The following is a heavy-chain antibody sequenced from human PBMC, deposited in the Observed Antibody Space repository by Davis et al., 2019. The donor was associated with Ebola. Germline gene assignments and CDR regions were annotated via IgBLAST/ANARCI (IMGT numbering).Heavy chain of an antibody. CDR1: GFTFSHYA. CDR3: VWTDTAMVTYHGMDV. V-gene: IGHV3-30*04. Sequence: GESLKISCVASGFTFSHYAMYWVRQAPGKGLEWVTTISFDGSNKYYADSVKGRFSISRDNSKNTLYLQMNSLRPEDTAVYYCVWTDTAMVTYHGMDVWGQGTAVIVSS. CDR2: ISFDGSNK. D-gene: IGHD5-18*01. J-gene: IGHJ6*02.